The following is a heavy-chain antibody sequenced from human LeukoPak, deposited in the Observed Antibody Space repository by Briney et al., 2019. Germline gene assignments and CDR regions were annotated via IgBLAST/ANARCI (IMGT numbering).Heavy chain of an antibody. CDR2: IYYSGST. CDR3: ARTYYDSSTYDYYSDY. CDR1: GGSTSSYY. D-gene: IGHD3-22*01. J-gene: IGHJ4*02. Sequence: SETLSLTCTVSGGSTSSYYWSWIRQPPGKGLEWIGYIYYSGSTNYNPSLKSRVTISVDTSKNQFSLKLSSVTAADTAVYYCARTYYDSSTYDYYSDYCGQGTLVTVSS. V-gene: IGHV4-59*01.